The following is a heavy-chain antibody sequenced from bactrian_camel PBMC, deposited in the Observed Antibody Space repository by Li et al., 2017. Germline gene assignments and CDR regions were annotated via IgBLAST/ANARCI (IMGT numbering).Heavy chain of an antibody. Sequence: HVQLVESGGGSVQTGGPLRLSCVVSGHCRGSNCVGWYRLPPGRAPAEREGIAAIRRDGGVTWYAASVKGRFTISRDSAKNTVYLQMENLKSEDSDMYYCAATYACGSSWSNSRVFTYWGLGTQVTVS. D-gene: IGHD6*01. CDR1: GHCRGSNC. V-gene: IGHV3S54*01. CDR3: AATYACGSSWSNSRVFTY. J-gene: IGHJ4*01. CDR2: IRRDGGVT.